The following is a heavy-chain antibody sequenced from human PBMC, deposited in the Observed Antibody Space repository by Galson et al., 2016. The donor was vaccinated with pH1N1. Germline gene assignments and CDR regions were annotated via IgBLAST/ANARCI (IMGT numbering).Heavy chain of an antibody. CDR2: TYYWARWYN. J-gene: IGHJ4*02. D-gene: IGHD3-10*01. Sequence: CAISGDSVSSHTSAWTWLRQSPSRGLEWLGRTYYWARWYNNYGVSVAGRISITPDTAKNQFSLQLKSVNPEDTAVYFCARWDHSASYIDVWGQGTLVTVSS. CDR1: GDSVSSHTSA. V-gene: IGHV6-1*01. CDR3: ARWDHSASYIDV.